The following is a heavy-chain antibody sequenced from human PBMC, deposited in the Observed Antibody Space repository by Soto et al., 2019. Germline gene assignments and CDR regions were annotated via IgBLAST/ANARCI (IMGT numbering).Heavy chain of an antibody. V-gene: IGHV3-23*01. J-gene: IGHJ4*02. CDR3: AKNQERELPRVIDF. D-gene: IGHD1-7*01. Sequence: GGSLRLSCATSGLTFSNYAMSWFRQAPGGGLEWVSSMSGSSSTTYYADSVRGRFTISRDRSKNTLYLQMSSLIAEDTALYYCAKNQERELPRVIDFWGQGXLVTV. CDR2: MSGSSSTT. CDR1: GLTFSNYA.